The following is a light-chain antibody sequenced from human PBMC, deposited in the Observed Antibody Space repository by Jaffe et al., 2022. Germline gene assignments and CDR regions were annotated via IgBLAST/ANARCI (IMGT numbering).Light chain of an antibody. CDR1: QSLVYSDGNTY. CDR2: EVS. CDR3: MQGTHWPYT. Sequence: DAVMTQSPLSLPVTLGQPASISCRSSQSLVYSDGNTYLNWFHQRPGQSPRHLIYEVSKRDSGVPDRFSGSGSGTDFTLRISRVEAEDVGVYFCMQGTHWPYTFGQGTKLEIK. V-gene: IGKV2-30*01. J-gene: IGKJ2*01.